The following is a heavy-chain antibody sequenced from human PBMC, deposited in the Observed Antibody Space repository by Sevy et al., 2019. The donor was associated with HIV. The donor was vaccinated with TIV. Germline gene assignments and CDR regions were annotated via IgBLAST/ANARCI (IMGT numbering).Heavy chain of an antibody. Sequence: GGSLRLSCAASGFSVSNNYMSWVRQAPGKGLEWVSTIYSGDTTHYADSVKGRFTISRDSFRNTLYLQMNSLRVEDTAIYYGVAFRDFDYWGQGTLVTVSS. J-gene: IGHJ4*02. V-gene: IGHV3-53*01. CDR1: GFSVSNNY. CDR3: VAFRDFDY. CDR2: IYSGDTT.